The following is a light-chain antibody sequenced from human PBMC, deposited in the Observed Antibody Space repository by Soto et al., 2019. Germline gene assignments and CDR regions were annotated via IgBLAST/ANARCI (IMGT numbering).Light chain of an antibody. V-gene: IGKV3-20*01. Sequence: EIVLTQSPGTLSLSPGERASLSCRASQSLSSTYLAWYQQKPGQPPRLLIYGASIRATGIPDRFRGSGSGTDFTLTISRLEPEDFAVYYCQQYGKAPRTFGQGTKVEIK. CDR3: QQYGKAPRT. CDR2: GAS. J-gene: IGKJ1*01. CDR1: QSLSSTY.